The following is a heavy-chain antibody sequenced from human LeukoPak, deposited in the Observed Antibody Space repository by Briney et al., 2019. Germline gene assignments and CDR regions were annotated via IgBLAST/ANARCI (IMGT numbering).Heavy chain of an antibody. CDR2: IYYSGRN. V-gene: IGHV4-59*08. CDR3: ARQSLEITFGGVIATAFDY. J-gene: IGHJ4*02. CDR1: GGSLSRYY. D-gene: IGHD3-16*02. Sequence: PSETLSLPCTVSGGSLSRYYWNWLRQPPGKGLEWLGYIYYSGRNKYNPSLKSRVTISVDTSKNQFSLTLSSVTAADTAVYYCARQSLEITFGGVIATAFDYWGQGTPVTVSS.